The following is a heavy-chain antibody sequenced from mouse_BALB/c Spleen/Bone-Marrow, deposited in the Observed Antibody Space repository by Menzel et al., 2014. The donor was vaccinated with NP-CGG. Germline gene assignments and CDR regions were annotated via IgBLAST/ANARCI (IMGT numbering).Heavy chain of an antibody. CDR2: INPDSSTI. Sequence: EVQRVESGGGLVQPGGSLKFSCAASGFDFSRSWMSWVRQAPGKGLEWIGEINPDSSTINYTPSLKDKFIISRDNAKNTLFLQMSKVRSEDTGLYCCAIHCDWYFDVWGAGTTVTVSS. CDR3: AIHCDWYFDV. CDR1: GFDFSRSW. J-gene: IGHJ1*01. V-gene: IGHV4-1*02.